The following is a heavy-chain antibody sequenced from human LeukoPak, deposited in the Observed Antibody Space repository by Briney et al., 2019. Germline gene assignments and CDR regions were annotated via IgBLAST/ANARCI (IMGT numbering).Heavy chain of an antibody. CDR3: ARTVAVDTAFFDY. CDR2: IYPGDSDT. D-gene: IGHD5-18*01. CDR1: GYSFTSYW. J-gene: IGHJ4*02. Sequence: GESLKISCKGSGYSFTSYWIGWVRQMPGKGLEWMGIIYPGDSDTRYSPSFQGQVTISADKSISTAYLQWSSLKASDAAMYYCARTVAVDTAFFDYWGQGTLVTVSS. V-gene: IGHV5-51*01.